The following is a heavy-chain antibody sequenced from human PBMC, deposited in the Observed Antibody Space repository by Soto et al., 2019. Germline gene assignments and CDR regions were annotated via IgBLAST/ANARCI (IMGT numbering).Heavy chain of an antibody. CDR2: MNPNSGNT. CDR1: GYTFTSYD. V-gene: IGHV1-8*01. J-gene: IGHJ6*02. Sequence: ASVKVSCKASGYTFTSYDINWVRQATGQGLEWMGWMNPNSGNTGYAQKFQGRVTMTRNTSITTAYMELSSLRSEDTAVYYCARGHLYDYLSGSYPGTPPKYYYGMDVWGQGTTVTVSS. CDR3: ARGHLYDYLSGSYPGTPPKYYYGMDV. D-gene: IGHD3-16*02.